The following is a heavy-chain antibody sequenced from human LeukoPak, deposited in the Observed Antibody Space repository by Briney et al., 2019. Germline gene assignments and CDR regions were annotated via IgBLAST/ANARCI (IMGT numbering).Heavy chain of an antibody. CDR1: GGFISNY. D-gene: IGHD4-23*01. CDR2: IHTSGNT. Sequence: SETLSLTCTVSGGFISNYWSWIRQPAGKGLEWIGRIHTSGNTLYNPSLRSRVTMSVDTSQNRFSLMLTSATAADTAVYYCARGPPHGGTYFDSWVQGTLVTVSS. J-gene: IGHJ4*02. CDR3: ARGPPHGGTYFDS. V-gene: IGHV4-4*07.